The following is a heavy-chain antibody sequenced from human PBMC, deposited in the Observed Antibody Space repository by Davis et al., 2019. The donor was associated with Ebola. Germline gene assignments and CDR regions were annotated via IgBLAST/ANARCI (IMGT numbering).Heavy chain of an antibody. J-gene: IGHJ4*02. CDR3: ARGRDAYNEDYFDY. D-gene: IGHD5-24*01. V-gene: IGHV4-59*01. CDR1: GGSISNYY. CDR2: IYYSGRGST. Sequence: MPSETLSLTCIVSGGSISNYYWSWIRQPPGKGLEWLGYIYYSGRGSTNYNPSLRSRVTISVDASENQFSLQLNSVTAADTAVYYCARGRDAYNEDYFDYWGQGTLVTVSS.